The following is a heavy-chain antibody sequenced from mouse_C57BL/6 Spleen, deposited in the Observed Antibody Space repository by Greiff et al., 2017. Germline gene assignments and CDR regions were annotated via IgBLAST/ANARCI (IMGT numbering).Heavy chain of an antibody. V-gene: IGHV1-55*01. CDR1: GYPFTSYW. J-gene: IGHJ2*01. D-gene: IGHD2-4*01. CDR3: ARSGGLPHYFDY. Sequence: VQLQQSGAELVKPGASVKMSCKASGYPFTSYWITWVKQRPGQGLEWIGDIYPGSGSTNYNEKFKSKATLTVDTSSSTAYMQLSSLTSEDSAVYYCARSGGLPHYFDYWGQGTTLTVSS. CDR2: IYPGSGST.